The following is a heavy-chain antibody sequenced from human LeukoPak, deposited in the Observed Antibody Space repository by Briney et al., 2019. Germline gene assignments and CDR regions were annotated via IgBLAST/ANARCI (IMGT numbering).Heavy chain of an antibody. V-gene: IGHV3-23*01. CDR2: ITSGGGTT. CDR1: GFTFDDYG. J-gene: IGHJ4*02. Sequence: GGSLRLSCAASGFTFDDYGMSWVRQAPGKGLEWVSAITSGGGTTYYAGSVKGRFTISRDNSKNTLYLQMNSLRAEDTAVYYCARDPPRAAWVFDYWGQGTLVSVSS. CDR3: ARDPPRAAWVFDY. D-gene: IGHD6-25*01.